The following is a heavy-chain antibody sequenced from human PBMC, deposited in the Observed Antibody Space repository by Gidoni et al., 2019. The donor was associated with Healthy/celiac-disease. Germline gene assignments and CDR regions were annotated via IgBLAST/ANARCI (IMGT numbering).Heavy chain of an antibody. Sequence: EVQLVESGGGLVQPGGSLTRSCAASGFTFSGSAMHWVRQASGKGLEGVGRIRSKANSDATAYAASVKGRFTISRDDSKNTAYLQMNSLKTEDTAVYYCTPGITGTTSLNYWGQGTLVTVSS. CDR2: IRSKANSDAT. CDR1: GFTFSGSA. J-gene: IGHJ4*02. CDR3: TPGITGTTSLNY. D-gene: IGHD1-7*01. V-gene: IGHV3-73*02.